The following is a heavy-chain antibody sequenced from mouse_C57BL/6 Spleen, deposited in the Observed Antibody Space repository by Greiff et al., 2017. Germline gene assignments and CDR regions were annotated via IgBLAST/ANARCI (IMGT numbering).Heavy chain of an antibody. D-gene: IGHD2-4*01. Sequence: DVMLVESGGGLVQPGGSMKLSCVASGFTFSNYWMNWVRQSPEKGLEWVAQIRLKSDNYATHYAESVKGRFTISRDDSKSSVYLQMNNLRAEDTGIYYCTAVYYDYDGNYWGQGTTLTVSS. CDR1: GFTFSNYW. J-gene: IGHJ2*01. CDR2: IRLKSDNYAT. V-gene: IGHV6-3*01. CDR3: TAVYYDYDGNY.